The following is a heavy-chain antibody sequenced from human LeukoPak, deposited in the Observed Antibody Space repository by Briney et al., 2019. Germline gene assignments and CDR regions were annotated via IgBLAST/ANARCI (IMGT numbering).Heavy chain of an antibody. CDR1: GSSINGHY. Sequence: SETLSLTCTVSGSSINGHYWSWLRQPPGKGLEWIGYIYAIFSDSVLYNPFLKSRVTLSFDHFNNQLSPSLTSVPAADTALYYCAGLHFAAAEEFAPWGQGTLVTASS. CDR3: AGLHFAAAEEFAP. D-gene: IGHD6-13*01. V-gene: IGHV4-59*08. J-gene: IGHJ5*02. CDR2: IYAIFSDSV.